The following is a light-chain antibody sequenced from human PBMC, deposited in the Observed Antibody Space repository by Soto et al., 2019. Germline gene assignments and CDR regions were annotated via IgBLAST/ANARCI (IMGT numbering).Light chain of an antibody. CDR1: QVIGSRY. Sequence: EIVMTQSPGTLSLSPGERATISCRASQVIGSRYLAWYHQKSGQAPRLLIYGASSRATGIPDRFSGSGSGTDFTLTISRLEPEDYATYYCQQSYSTPPLTFGGGTKVEIK. CDR2: GAS. CDR3: QQSYSTPPLT. J-gene: IGKJ4*01. V-gene: IGKV3-20*01.